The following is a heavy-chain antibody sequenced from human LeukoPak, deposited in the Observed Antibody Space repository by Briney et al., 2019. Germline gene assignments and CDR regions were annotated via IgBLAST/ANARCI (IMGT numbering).Heavy chain of an antibody. V-gene: IGHV3-7*01. CDR2: INQDGSEK. D-gene: IGHD2-2*01. CDR3: ARDLSTSGGCDI. CDR1: GFTFRSYW. Sequence: PGGSLRLSCAASGFTFRSYWMAWVRQAPGKGLEWVANINQDGSEKYYVDSVKGRFTISRDNAKSSLFLQVNSLRAEDTAVYHCARDLSTSGGCDIWGQGTMVTVSS. J-gene: IGHJ3*02.